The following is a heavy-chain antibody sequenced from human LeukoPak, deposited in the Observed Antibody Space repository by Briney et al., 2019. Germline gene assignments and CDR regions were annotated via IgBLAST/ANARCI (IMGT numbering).Heavy chain of an antibody. CDR3: AKGDDILTGYFDY. D-gene: IGHD3-9*01. CDR1: GFTVSSNY. CDR2: ISGSGGST. V-gene: IGHV3-23*01. Sequence: GGSLRLSCAASGFTVSSNYMNWVRQAPGKGLEWVSAISGSGGSTYYADSVKGRFTISRDNSKNTLYLQMNSLRAEDTAVYYCAKGDDILTGYFDYWGQGTLVTVSS. J-gene: IGHJ4*02.